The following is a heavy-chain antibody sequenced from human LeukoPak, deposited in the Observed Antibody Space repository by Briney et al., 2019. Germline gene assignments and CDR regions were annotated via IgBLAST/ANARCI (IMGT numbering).Heavy chain of an antibody. Sequence: SETLSLTCTVSGGSISSYYWGWIRQPPGKGLEWIGSIYHSGSTYYNPSLKSRVTISVDTSKNQFSLKLSSVTAADTAVYYCARAVTTVTRWFDPWGQGTLVTVSS. CDR2: IYHSGST. V-gene: IGHV4-38-2*02. CDR3: ARAVTTVTRWFDP. CDR1: GGSISSYY. D-gene: IGHD4-11*01. J-gene: IGHJ5*02.